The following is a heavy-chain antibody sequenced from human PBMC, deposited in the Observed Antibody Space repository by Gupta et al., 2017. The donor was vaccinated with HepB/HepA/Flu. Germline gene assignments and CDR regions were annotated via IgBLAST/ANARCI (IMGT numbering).Heavy chain of an antibody. V-gene: IGHV3-7*01. CDR3: ARWRYGVGHDLDY. CDR2: IKTDGSAK. J-gene: IGHJ4*02. D-gene: IGHD5/OR15-5a*01. Sequence: EDQLVESGGGLVQPGGSLRLSGAASGFTFKSFGMSWVRQAPGRGLEWVANIKTDGSAKYYMDSVKGRFTISRDNAQNSLFLQMDSLRVEDTALYYCARWRYGVGHDLDYWGQGTLVTVSS. CDR1: GFTFKSFG.